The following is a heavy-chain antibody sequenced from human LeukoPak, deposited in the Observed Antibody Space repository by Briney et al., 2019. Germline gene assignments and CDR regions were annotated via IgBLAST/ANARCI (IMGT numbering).Heavy chain of an antibody. CDR2: ISGSGGST. CDR3: AKLDFWSGSNHFDY. V-gene: IGHV3-23*01. CDR1: GFSFSNYW. Sequence: PGGSLRLSCAASGFSFSNYWMTWLRQAPGKGLEWVSAISGSGGSTYYADSVKGRFTISRDNSKNTLYLQMNSLRAEDTAVYYCAKLDFWSGSNHFDYWGQGTLVTVSS. D-gene: IGHD3-3*01. J-gene: IGHJ4*02.